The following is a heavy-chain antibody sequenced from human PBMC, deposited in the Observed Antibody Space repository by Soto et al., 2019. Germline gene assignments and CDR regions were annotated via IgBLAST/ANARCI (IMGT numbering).Heavy chain of an antibody. CDR3: ARDLQGSIAAAGTPDY. J-gene: IGHJ4*02. V-gene: IGHV1-69*04. CDR1: GGTFSSYT. Sequence: VASVKVSCKASGGTFSSYTISWVRQAPGQGLEWMGRIIPILGIANYAQKFQGRVTITADKSTSTAYMELSSLRSEDTAVYYCARDLQGSIAAAGTPDYWGQGTLVTVSS. CDR2: IIPILGIA. D-gene: IGHD6-13*01.